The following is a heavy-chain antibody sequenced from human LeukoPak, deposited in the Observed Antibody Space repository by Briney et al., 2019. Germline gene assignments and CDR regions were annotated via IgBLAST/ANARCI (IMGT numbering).Heavy chain of an antibody. Sequence: SVKVSCKASGGTFSSYAISWVRQAPGQGLEWMGGIIPIFGTANYAQKFQGRVTITADESTSTAYMELSSLRSEDTAVYYCASGIAAAGNLDAFDIWAKGQWSPSLQ. D-gene: IGHD6-13*01. CDR2: IIPIFGTA. V-gene: IGHV1-69*13. CDR1: GGTFSSYA. J-gene: IGHJ3*02. CDR3: ASGIAAAGNLDAFDI.